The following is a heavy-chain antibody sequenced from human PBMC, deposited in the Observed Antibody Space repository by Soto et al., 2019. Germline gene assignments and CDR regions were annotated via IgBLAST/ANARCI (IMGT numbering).Heavy chain of an antibody. CDR3: AKLSCTSSTCYFPGWFDP. CDR2: VYYSGSS. Sequence: PSETLSLTCTVSGDSISGGASFWSWIRQPPGKGLEWIANVYYSGSSYYNPSLKSRLTISVDTTKNQFSLQLKSMTAADTAVYYCAKLSCTSSTCYFPGWFDPWGQGTLLTVSS. D-gene: IGHD2-2*01. CDR1: GDSISGGASF. J-gene: IGHJ5*02. V-gene: IGHV4-31*03.